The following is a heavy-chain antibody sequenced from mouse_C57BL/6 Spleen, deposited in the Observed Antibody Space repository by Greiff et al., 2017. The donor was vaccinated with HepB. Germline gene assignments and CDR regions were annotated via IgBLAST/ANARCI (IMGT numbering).Heavy chain of an antibody. V-gene: IGHV1-82*01. CDR1: GYAFSSSW. D-gene: IGHD1-1*01. Sequence: QVQLQQSGPELVKPGASVKISCKASGYAFSSSWMNWVKQRPGKGLEWIGRIYPGDGDTNYNGKFKGKATLTADKSSSTAYMQRSSLTSEDSAVSFCAKMGSTTVGVDYWGQGTTLTVSS. CDR3: AKMGSTTVGVDY. J-gene: IGHJ2*01. CDR2: IYPGDGDT.